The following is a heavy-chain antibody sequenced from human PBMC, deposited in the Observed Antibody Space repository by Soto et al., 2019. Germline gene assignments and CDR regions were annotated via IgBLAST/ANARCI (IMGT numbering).Heavy chain of an antibody. CDR3: ARELSSGWYGWFDP. D-gene: IGHD6-19*01. Sequence: ASVKVSCKTSGYTFTSYGISWVRQAPGQGLEWMGWISAYNGNTNYAQNLQGRVTMTTDTSTSTAYMELRSLRSDDTAVYYCARELSSGWYGWFDPGGQGTLVPVSS. CDR2: ISAYNGNT. CDR1: GYTFTSYG. J-gene: IGHJ5*02. V-gene: IGHV1-18*01.